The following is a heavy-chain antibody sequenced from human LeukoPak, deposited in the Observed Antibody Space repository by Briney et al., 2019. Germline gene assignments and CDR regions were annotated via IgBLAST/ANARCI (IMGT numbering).Heavy chain of an antibody. Sequence: GGSLRLSCAVSGFTSKTAWLTWVRQAPGKGPEWVADMRQDGSGMYYLDSVRGRFTISRDNAKNSLYLQMNSLRAEDTALYYCAKDVNFDWLLPTSWGQGTLVTVSS. D-gene: IGHD3-9*01. J-gene: IGHJ5*02. CDR3: AKDVNFDWLLPTS. CDR1: GFTSKTAW. CDR2: MRQDGSGM. V-gene: IGHV3-7*03.